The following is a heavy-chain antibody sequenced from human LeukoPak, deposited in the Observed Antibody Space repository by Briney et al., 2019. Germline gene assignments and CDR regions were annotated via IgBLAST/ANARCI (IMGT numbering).Heavy chain of an antibody. V-gene: IGHV3-23*01. CDR2: ISGGGGST. J-gene: IGHJ4*02. CDR1: GFTFSSHW. D-gene: IGHD6-19*01. CDR3: AKSASGWPYYFDY. Sequence: GGSLRLSCAASGFTFSSHWMTWVRQAPGKGLEWVSGISGGGGSTYYADSVKGRFTVSRDNSKTTLYLQMNSLRAEDTAVYYCAKSASGWPYYFDYWGQGTLVTVSS.